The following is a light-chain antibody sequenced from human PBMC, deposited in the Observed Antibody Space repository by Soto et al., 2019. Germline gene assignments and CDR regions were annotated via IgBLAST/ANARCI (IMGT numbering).Light chain of an antibody. CDR2: GAS. CDR3: QQYGSSHTLYT. CDR1: QSVSSSY. J-gene: IGKJ2*01. V-gene: IGKV3-20*01. Sequence: EMVLTQSPGTLSLSPGERATLSCRAIQSVSSSYLAWYQQKPGQAPRLLIYGASSRAAGIPDRFSGSGSGTDFTLTISRLQPEDFAGYHCQQYGSSHTLYTFGHGTKLDI.